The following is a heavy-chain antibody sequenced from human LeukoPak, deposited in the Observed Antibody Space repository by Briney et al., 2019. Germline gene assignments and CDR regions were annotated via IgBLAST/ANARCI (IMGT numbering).Heavy chain of an antibody. CDR2: INHSGST. Sequence: SETLCLTCAVYGGSFSGYYWSWIRQPPGKGLEWIGEINHSGSTNYNPSLKSRVTISVDTSKNQFSLKLSSVTAADTAVYYCARGFGSGSYLDWFDPWGQGTLVTVSS. D-gene: IGHD3-10*01. CDR3: ARGFGSGSYLDWFDP. CDR1: GGSFSGYY. J-gene: IGHJ5*02. V-gene: IGHV4-34*01.